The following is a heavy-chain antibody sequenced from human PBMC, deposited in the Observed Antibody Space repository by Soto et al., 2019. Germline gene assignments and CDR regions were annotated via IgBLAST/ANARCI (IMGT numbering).Heavy chain of an antibody. V-gene: IGHV3-21*01. CDR2: ISSSSTYI. Sequence: PGGSRRRCCTTSGFTFSSYSIHWVRQAPGKGLELVSSISSSSTYIFYADSVKGRFTISRDNANKSLYLQMNSLRAKDTAVYYCARGQIPSLYGLGTYAYLDYWGQGTLVTDPS. CDR3: ARGQIPSLYGLGTYAYLDY. J-gene: IGHJ4*02. CDR1: GFTFSSYS. D-gene: IGHD3-10*01.